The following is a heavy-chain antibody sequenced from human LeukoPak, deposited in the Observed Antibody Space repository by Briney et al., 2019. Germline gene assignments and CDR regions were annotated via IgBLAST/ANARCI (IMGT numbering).Heavy chain of an antibody. V-gene: IGHV1-46*03. CDR2: INPSGGST. J-gene: IGHJ6*03. D-gene: IGHD2-2*01. Sequence: ASVKVSCKASGYSFTSYHMHWVRQAPGQGLEWMGIINPSGGSTTYAQKFQGRVTMTRDTSTSTVYMGLSSLRSEDTAVYYCARRVYCSSTSCYHHYYYMDVWGKGTTVTVSS. CDR3: ARRVYCSSTSCYHHYYYMDV. CDR1: GYSFTSYH.